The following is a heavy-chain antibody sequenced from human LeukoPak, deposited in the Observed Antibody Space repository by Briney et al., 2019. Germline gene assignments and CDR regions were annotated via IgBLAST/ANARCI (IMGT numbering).Heavy chain of an antibody. D-gene: IGHD3-10*01. CDR1: GFTFNYYW. CDR2: IKQDGSEK. J-gene: IGHJ6*04. CDR3: AGGIAMVRGGDV. V-gene: IGHV3-7*01. Sequence: GGSLRLSCAASGFTFNYYWMNWVRQAPGKGLEWVANIKQDGSEKNYVDSVKGRFTISRDNAKNSLYLQMNSLRVEDTAVYYCAGGIAMVRGGDVWGKGTTVTVSS.